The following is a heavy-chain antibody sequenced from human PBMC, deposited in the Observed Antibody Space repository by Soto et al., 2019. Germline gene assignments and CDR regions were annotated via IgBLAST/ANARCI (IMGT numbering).Heavy chain of an antibody. CDR3: ARRIPNWFDP. D-gene: IGHD2-21*01. CDR1: GASISSYY. J-gene: IGHJ5*02. CDR2: IYNSGST. V-gene: IGHV4-59*08. Sequence: QVQLQESGPGLVKPSETLSLTCSVSGASISSYYWSWIRQPPGKGLEWIGYIYNSGSTNYNPSLKSRVTIXXDTSKNQFSLKLSSVTAADTAVYYCARRIPNWFDPWGQGTLVTVSS.